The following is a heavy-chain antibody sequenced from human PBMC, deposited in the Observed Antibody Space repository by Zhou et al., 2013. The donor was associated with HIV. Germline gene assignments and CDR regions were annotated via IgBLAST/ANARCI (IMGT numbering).Heavy chain of an antibody. CDR3: ARGGVGAAAGSSEYFQH. V-gene: IGHV1-69*05. J-gene: IGHJ1*01. CDR2: IIPIFGTA. CDR1: GGTFNNFA. Sequence: QVQLVQSGAEVKKPRSSVKVSCKASGGTFNNFAISWVRQAPGQGLEWMGGIIPIFGTANYAQKFQGRVTITTDESTSTAYMELSSLRSEDTAVYYCARGGVGAAAGSSEYFQHWGQGTLVTVSS. D-gene: IGHD6-13*01.